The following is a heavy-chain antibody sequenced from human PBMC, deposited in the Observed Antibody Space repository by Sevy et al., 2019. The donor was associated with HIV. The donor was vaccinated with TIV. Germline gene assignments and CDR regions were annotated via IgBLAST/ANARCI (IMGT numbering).Heavy chain of an antibody. J-gene: IGHJ4*01. CDR2: ISSSSDSSRTL. CDR3: ARPDLSGWYFDF. D-gene: IGHD6-19*01. Sequence: RGSLRISCVASGFTFSSYRMNWVRQAPGKGLEWVSYISSSSDSSRTLYYADSVKGRFSISRDNAKNSVHLQMTSLRVEATAVYYCARPDLSGWYFDFWGHGTLVTVSS. CDR1: GFTFSSYR. V-gene: IGHV3-48*01.